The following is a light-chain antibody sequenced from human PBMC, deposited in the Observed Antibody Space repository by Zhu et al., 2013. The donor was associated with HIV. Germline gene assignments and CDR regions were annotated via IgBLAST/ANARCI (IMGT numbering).Light chain of an antibody. V-gene: IGKV1-5*01. CDR2: DTS. CDR1: QSFSTW. Sequence: DIQMIQSPSTLSASVGDTITISCRATQSFSTWLAWYQQKPGKAPRLLIYDTSTLEFGVPPRFRGSASGTQFTLTINGLQPDDFATYYCQQFKAFLLTFGRRDQ. CDR3: QQFKAFLLT. J-gene: IGKJ4*01.